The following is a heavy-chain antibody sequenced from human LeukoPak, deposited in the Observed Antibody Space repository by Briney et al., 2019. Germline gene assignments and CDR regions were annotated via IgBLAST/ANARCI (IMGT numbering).Heavy chain of an antibody. CDR2: IYYSGST. D-gene: IGHD6-13*01. J-gene: IGHJ6*03. Sequence: SETLSLTCTVSGGSISSSSYYWGWIRQPPGKGLEWIGSIYYSGSTYYNPSLKSRVTISVDTSKNQFSLKLSSVTAADTAVYHCARVAAAGKGDYYYYMDVWGKGTTVTVSS. CDR3: ARVAAAGKGDYYYYMDV. CDR1: GGSISSSSYY. V-gene: IGHV4-39*07.